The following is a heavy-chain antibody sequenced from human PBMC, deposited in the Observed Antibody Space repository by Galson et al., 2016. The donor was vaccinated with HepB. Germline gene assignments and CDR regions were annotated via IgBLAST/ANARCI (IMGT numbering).Heavy chain of an antibody. D-gene: IGHD6-19*01. V-gene: IGHV3-23*01. J-gene: IGHJ3*02. CDR2: ISGSGDST. CDR3: AKISPGGYNSGWGGSFDI. CDR1: GFTFSSYV. Sequence: SLRLSCAVSGFTFSSYVMTWVRQAPGKGLEWVSAISGSGDSTHYADSVKGRFTISRDNSKNTLYLQMNSLSAEDGAAYYCAKISPGGYNSGWGGSFDIWGRGTMVTVSS.